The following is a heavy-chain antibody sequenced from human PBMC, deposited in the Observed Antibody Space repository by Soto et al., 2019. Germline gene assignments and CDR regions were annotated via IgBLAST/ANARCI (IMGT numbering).Heavy chain of an antibody. D-gene: IGHD5-18*01. V-gene: IGHV4-59*01. CDR1: VGSISSYY. CDR3: ARGRDTAMVKPYFDY. Sequence: SETLSLTCTVSVGSISSYYWSWIRQPPGKGLEWIGYIYYSGSTNYNPSLKSRVTISVDTSKNQFSLKLSSVTAADTAVYYCARGRDTAMVKPYFDYWGQGTLVTVSS. J-gene: IGHJ4*02. CDR2: IYYSGST.